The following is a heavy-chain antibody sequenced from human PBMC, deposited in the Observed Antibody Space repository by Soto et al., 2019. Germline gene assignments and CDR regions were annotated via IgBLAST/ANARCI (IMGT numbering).Heavy chain of an antibody. CDR3: ARMYGGYGGGVDY. D-gene: IGHD5-12*01. CDR2: IYYSGSS. J-gene: IGHJ4*02. CDR1: GGSVSSGDYH. V-gene: IGHV4-30-4*01. Sequence: QVQLQESGPGLVKPSQTLSLTCTVSGGSVSSGDYHWSWIRQPPGKGLEWIGYIYYSGSSYYNPSLMSRVAMSVDTSKNHFSRKLRSVTAADTAVYYCARMYGGYGGGVDYWGQGTQVTVSS.